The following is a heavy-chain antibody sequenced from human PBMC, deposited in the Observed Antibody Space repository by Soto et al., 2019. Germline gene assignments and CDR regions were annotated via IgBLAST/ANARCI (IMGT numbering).Heavy chain of an antibody. J-gene: IGHJ4*02. CDR2: ILPVFGTS. CDR1: GGTLSNYG. D-gene: IGHD2-8*01. Sequence: QLHLVQSGSGVKKPGSSVRVSCKTSGGTLSNYGLSWVRLAPGQGLEWMGGILPVFGTSNYAQKFQDRLTITADESTNTAYMALTSLTSDDTAVYYCARGPSLYQSYYFDYWSQGTLGTVSS. CDR3: ARGPSLYQSYYFDY. V-gene: IGHV1-69*12.